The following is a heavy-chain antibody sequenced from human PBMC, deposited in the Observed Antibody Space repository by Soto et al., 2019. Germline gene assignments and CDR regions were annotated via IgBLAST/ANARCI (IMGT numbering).Heavy chain of an antibody. D-gene: IGHD6-13*01. CDR3: ARRRYSSSWDYYYYMDV. Sequence: SETLSLTCTVSGGSISSYYWSWIRQPPGKGLEWIGYIYYSGSTNYNPSLKSRVTISVDTSKNQFSLKLSSVTAADTAVYYCARRRYSSSWDYYYYMDVWGKGTTVTVSS. CDR1: GGSISSYY. V-gene: IGHV4-59*08. J-gene: IGHJ6*03. CDR2: IYYSGST.